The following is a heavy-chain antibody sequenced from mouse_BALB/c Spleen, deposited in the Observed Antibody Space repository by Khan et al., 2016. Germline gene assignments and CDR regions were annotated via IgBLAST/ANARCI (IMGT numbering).Heavy chain of an antibody. V-gene: IGHV3-2*02. CDR1: GYSITSDYA. CDR3: ATGFAY. CDR2: ISYSGST. Sequence: EVQLQESGPGLVKPSQSLSLTCTVTGYSITSDYAWNWIRQFPGNKLEWMGYISYSGSTSYNPSLKSRISLTRDTSKNQFFLQLNSVTTEDTATYYCATGFAYWGQGTLVTVSA. J-gene: IGHJ3*01.